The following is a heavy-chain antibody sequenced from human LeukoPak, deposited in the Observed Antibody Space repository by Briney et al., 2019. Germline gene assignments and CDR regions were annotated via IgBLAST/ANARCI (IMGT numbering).Heavy chain of an antibody. Sequence: ASVKVSCKASGYTFTSYGISWVRQAPGQGLERMGWISAYNGNTNYAQKLQGRVTMTTDTSTSTAYMELRSLRSDDTAVYYCARDQDCSSTSCQDYWGQGTLVTVSS. CDR3: ARDQDCSSTSCQDY. CDR1: GYTFTSYG. D-gene: IGHD2-2*01. J-gene: IGHJ4*02. CDR2: ISAYNGNT. V-gene: IGHV1-18*01.